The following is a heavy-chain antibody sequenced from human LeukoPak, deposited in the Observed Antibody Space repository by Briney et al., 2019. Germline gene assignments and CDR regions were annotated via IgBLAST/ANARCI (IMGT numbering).Heavy chain of an antibody. CDR3: TTDQTEDWFSMDV. J-gene: IGHJ6*04. V-gene: IGHV3-15*01. CDR2: IKTKADGGTT. CDR1: GFTFTNAW. D-gene: IGHD3/OR15-3a*01. Sequence: GGSLRLSCAASGFTFTNAWMNWVRQPPGKGLEWVGRIKTKADGGTTDYAAPVKGRFTISRDDSKNTLYLQMNSPKTEDTAVYYCTTDQTEDWFSMDVWGKGTTVTISS.